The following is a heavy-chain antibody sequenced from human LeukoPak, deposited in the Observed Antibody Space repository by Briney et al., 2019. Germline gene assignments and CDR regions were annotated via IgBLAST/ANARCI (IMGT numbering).Heavy chain of an antibody. CDR1: GGSFSGNY. J-gene: IGHJ4*02. Sequence: SETLSLTCAVYGGSFSGNYWSWIRQTPGKGLEWIGEINHSGSTKFNPSLQSRVTMSVDTSKNQFSLNLRSVTAADTAVYYCARGSRAGATSYWGQGTLVTVSS. CDR3: ARGSRAGATSY. V-gene: IGHV4-34*01. CDR2: INHSGST. D-gene: IGHD1-26*01.